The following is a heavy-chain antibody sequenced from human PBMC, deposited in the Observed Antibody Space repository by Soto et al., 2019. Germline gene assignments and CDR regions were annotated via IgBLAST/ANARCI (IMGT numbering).Heavy chain of an antibody. D-gene: IGHD2-15*01. CDR3: ARDLVFYCSSISCFGNNWIDP. CDR1: GFTFSSYA. Sequence: PGGSLRLSCAASGFTFSSYALHWVRQAPGKGLEWVAVISGDGSDKYYADSVKGRFTISRDRSKSSLYLQMNSLRAEDTAVYYCARDLVFYCSSISCFGNNWIDPWGQGTLVTVSS. J-gene: IGHJ5*02. CDR2: ISGDGSDK. V-gene: IGHV3-30-3*01.